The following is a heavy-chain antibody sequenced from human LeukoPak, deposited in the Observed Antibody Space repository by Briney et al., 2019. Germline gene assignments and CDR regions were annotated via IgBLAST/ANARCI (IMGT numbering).Heavy chain of an antibody. Sequence: ASVKVSCKASGYTFTSYDINWVRQATGQGLEWMGWMNPNSGNTGYAQKFQGRVTMTRNTSISTAYMELSSLRSEDTAVYYCARRKVTRPTTYYYYMDVWGKGTTVTISS. CDR3: ARRKVTRPTTYYYYMDV. CDR2: MNPNSGNT. J-gene: IGHJ6*03. D-gene: IGHD1-7*01. V-gene: IGHV1-8*01. CDR1: GYTFTSYD.